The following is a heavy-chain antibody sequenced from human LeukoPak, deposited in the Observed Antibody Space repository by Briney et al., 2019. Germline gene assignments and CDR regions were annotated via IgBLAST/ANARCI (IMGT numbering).Heavy chain of an antibody. Sequence: GGSLRLSCAASGFTFSSYVMHWVRQAPGKGLEWVSAISGSGGSTYYADSVKGRFTISRDNSKNTLYLQMNSLRAEDTAVYYCAKYSSGWYGSPGDFDYWGQGTLVTVSS. D-gene: IGHD6-19*01. CDR1: GFTFSSYV. V-gene: IGHV3-23*01. CDR2: ISGSGGST. J-gene: IGHJ4*02. CDR3: AKYSSGWYGSPGDFDY.